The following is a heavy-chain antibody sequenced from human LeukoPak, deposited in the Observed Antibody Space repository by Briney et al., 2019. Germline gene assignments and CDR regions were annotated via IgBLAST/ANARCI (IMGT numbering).Heavy chain of an antibody. CDR2: ISAYNGNT. J-gene: IGHJ4*02. CDR1: GYTFASYG. CDR3: ARSDFWSDPLLNYFDY. D-gene: IGHD3-3*01. V-gene: IGHV1-18*01. Sequence: ASVKVSCKASGYTFASYGISWVRQAPGQGLEWMGWISAYNGNTNYAQKLQGRVTMTTDTSTSTAYMELRSLRSDDTAVYYCARSDFWSDPLLNYFDYWGQGTLVTVSS.